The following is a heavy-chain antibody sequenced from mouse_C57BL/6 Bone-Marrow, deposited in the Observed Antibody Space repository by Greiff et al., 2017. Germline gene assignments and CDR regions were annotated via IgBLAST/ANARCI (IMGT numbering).Heavy chain of an antibody. CDR2: IYPGDGDT. Sequence: VQRVESGAELVKPGASVKISCKASGYAFSSYWMNWVKQRPGKGLEWIGQIYPGDGDTNYNGKFKGKATLTADKSSSTAYMQLSSLTSEDSAVYFCARGTTVVAKDVWGTGTTVTVSS. D-gene: IGHD1-1*01. CDR1: GYAFSSYW. J-gene: IGHJ1*03. CDR3: ARGTTVVAKDV. V-gene: IGHV1-80*01.